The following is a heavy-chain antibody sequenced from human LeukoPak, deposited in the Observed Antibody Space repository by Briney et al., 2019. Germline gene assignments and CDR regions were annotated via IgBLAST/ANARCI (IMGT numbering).Heavy chain of an antibody. CDR3: ARLREIPVFGVVTKSTSYFDY. Sequence: SGGSLRLSCAASGFTFTNYWMSWVRLAPGNGLELVANIEQDRSEKYYVDSVKGRFTISRDNAKNSLYLQMNSLRAEDTAVYYCARLREIPVFGVVTKSTSYFDYWGQGTLVTVSS. CDR2: IEQDRSEK. CDR1: GFTFTNYW. J-gene: IGHJ4*02. V-gene: IGHV3-7*01. D-gene: IGHD3-3*01.